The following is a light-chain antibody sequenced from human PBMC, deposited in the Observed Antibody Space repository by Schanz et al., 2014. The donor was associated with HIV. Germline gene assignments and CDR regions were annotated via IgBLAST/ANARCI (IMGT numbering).Light chain of an antibody. J-gene: IGLJ1*01. V-gene: IGLV2-14*03. Sequence: QSVLTQPASVSWSPGQSITISCTGTSRDVGGYNYLSSDQHHPGKAPKLMIYYGSNPPSGVSNRFSGSKSGNTASLTISGLQAEDEADYYCSSYTSSSTYVFGTGTKLTVL. CDR1: SRDVGGYNY. CDR2: YGS. CDR3: SSYTSSSTYV.